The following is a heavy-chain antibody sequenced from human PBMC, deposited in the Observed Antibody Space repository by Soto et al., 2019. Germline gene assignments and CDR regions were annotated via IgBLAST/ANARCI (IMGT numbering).Heavy chain of an antibody. V-gene: IGHV1-3*01. D-gene: IGHD2-15*01. CDR3: ARDSLDIVVVVAAYADDHEYFQH. CDR1: GYTFTSYA. J-gene: IGHJ1*01. CDR2: INAGNGNT. Sequence: ASVKVSCKASGYTFTSYAMHWVRQAPGQRLEWMGWINAGNGNTKYSQKFQGRVTITRDTSASTAYMELSSLRSEDTAVYYCARDSLDIVVVVAAYADDHEYFQHWGQGTLVTVSS.